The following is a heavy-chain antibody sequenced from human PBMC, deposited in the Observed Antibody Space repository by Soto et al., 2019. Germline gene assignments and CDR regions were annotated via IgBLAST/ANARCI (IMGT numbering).Heavy chain of an antibody. D-gene: IGHD3-16*01. CDR3: AGGTSGDKVDY. CDR2: IYDGRST. V-gene: IGHV4-30-4*01. Sequence: QVQLQESGPGLVKPSQTLSLTCTVSGDSISNVNYCWSWIRQPPDKGLEWIGHIYDGRSTYNNTSHTSRVTISVDTAKNQFSLQLRSVSAAYTAVYYCAGGTSGDKVDYWGQGTLVTISS. J-gene: IGHJ4*02. CDR1: GDSISNVNYC.